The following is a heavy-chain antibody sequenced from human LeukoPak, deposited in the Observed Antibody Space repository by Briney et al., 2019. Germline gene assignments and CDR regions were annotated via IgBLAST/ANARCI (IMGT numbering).Heavy chain of an antibody. CDR1: GFTFSSYA. CDR3: ARQDSGSYLPSVY. V-gene: IGHV3-30*01. Sequence: AGGSLRLSCAVSGFTFSSYAMHWGWKAPGQGIGWEAVISYDGSNKYYADAVKGRLTISRDNSNNTLYLQMNSLRAEDTAVYYCARQDSGSYLPSVYWGQGTLVSVSS. CDR2: ISYDGSNK. J-gene: IGHJ4*02. D-gene: IGHD1-26*01.